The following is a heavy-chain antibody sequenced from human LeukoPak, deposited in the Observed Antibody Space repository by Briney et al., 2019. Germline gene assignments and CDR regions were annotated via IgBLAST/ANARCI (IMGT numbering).Heavy chain of an antibody. Sequence: ASVKVSCKASGYTFTSYAMNWVRQAPGQGLEWMGWINTNTGNPTYAQGFTGRFVFSLDTSVSTAYLQISSLKAEDTAVYYCARGTMIEELPIAFDIWGQGTMVTVPS. D-gene: IGHD3-10*02. CDR2: INTNTGNP. V-gene: IGHV7-4-1*02. J-gene: IGHJ3*02. CDR3: ARGTMIEELPIAFDI. CDR1: GYTFTSYA.